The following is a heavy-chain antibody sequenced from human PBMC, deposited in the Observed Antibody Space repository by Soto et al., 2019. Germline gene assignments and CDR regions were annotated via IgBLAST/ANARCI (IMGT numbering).Heavy chain of an antibody. CDR1: GGSITSYH. CDR2: IYSSGST. Sequence: SETLSLTCIVSGGSITSYHWSWVRQHPGKGLEWIGYIYSSGSTYHNPSLESRVSISIDTSKNQFSLKLTSVTAADTAVYFCARGTYTYGYAIDFWGQGTLVTVSS. V-gene: IGHV4-31*03. CDR3: ARGTYTYGYAIDF. D-gene: IGHD5-18*01. J-gene: IGHJ4*02.